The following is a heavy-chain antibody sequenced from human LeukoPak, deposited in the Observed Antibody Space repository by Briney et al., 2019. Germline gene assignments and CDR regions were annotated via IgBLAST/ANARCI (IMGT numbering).Heavy chain of an antibody. J-gene: IGHJ4*02. CDR1: GFTFSHYG. CDR2: IWFDGRNK. CDR3: ARRGRKDY. V-gene: IGHV3-33*01. Sequence: PGGSLRLSCAASGFTFSHYGVHWVRQAPGKGLEWVALIWFDGRNKFHADSVKGRFTISRDNSKNTLFLQMNSLRAEDTAVYYCARRGRKDYWGQGALVTVSS. D-gene: IGHD3/OR15-3a*01.